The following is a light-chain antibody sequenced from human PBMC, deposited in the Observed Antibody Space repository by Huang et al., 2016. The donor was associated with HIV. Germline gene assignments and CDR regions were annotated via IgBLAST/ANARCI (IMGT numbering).Light chain of an antibody. Sequence: EIVLTQSPATLSLSPGERATLSCRASQSVSWYLAWYQQKPGQAPRLLIYAAVNRATGSPARFSGSGSGTDFNLTISSLQPEDSAVYYCQQRANWPITFGQGTRLEIQ. V-gene: IGKV3-11*01. CDR2: AAV. J-gene: IGKJ5*01. CDR1: QSVSWY. CDR3: QQRANWPIT.